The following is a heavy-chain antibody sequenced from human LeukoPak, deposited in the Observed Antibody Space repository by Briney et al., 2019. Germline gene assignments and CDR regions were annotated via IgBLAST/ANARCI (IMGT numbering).Heavy chain of an antibody. CDR2: IIPIFGRA. CDR3: ASPEGIAAAGSYFQT. Sequence: SVKVSCKASGGTFSSYAIRWVRQAPGQGLEWMGGIIPIFGRANYAQKFQGRVTITADKSTSTAYMELSSLRSEDTAVYYCASPEGIAAAGSYFQTWGQGTLVTAS. D-gene: IGHD6-13*01. CDR1: GGTFSSYA. V-gene: IGHV1-69*06. J-gene: IGHJ1*01.